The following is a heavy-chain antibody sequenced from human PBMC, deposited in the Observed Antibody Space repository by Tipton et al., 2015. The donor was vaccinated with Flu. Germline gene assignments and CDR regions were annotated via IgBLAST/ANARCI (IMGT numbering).Heavy chain of an antibody. D-gene: IGHD3-10*01. CDR2: IYYSGGT. CDR3: ARARAPYYYYAMDV. Sequence: LVQSSETLSLTCTVSDDSITYYYWSWIRQPPGKGLEWIGYIYYSGGTNYNPSLQSRLSISVDSSKNQLSLKLTSVTAADTAVYYCARARAPYYYYAMDVWGQGATVTVS. J-gene: IGHJ6*02. V-gene: IGHV4-59*01. CDR1: DDSITYYY.